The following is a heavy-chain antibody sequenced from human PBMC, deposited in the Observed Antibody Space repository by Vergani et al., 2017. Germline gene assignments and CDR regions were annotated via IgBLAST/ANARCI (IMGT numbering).Heavy chain of an antibody. CDR3: ARAEYYDFWSGYYRGWYFDY. D-gene: IGHD3-3*01. V-gene: IGHV4-31*03. Sequence: QVQLQESGPGLVKPSQTLSLTCTVSGGSISSGGYYWSWIRQHPGKGLEWIGYIYYSGSTYYHPSLKRRITISVDTSKNQFSLKLSSVTAADTAVYYCARAEYYDFWSGYYRGWYFDYWGQGTLVTVSS. CDR2: IYYSGST. J-gene: IGHJ4*02. CDR1: GGSISSGGYY.